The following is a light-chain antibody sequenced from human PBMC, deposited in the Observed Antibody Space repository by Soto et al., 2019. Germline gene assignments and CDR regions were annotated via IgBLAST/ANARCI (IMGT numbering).Light chain of an antibody. V-gene: IGKV1-39*01. J-gene: IGKJ1*01. CDR3: QQSYSSSWT. CDR1: QSISNS. Sequence: DLQLTQSPSSLSASVGDRVTITCRASQSISNSLNWYQQKPGKAPTLLIYGTSTLQNGVPSRFGGSGSGTDFTLTISSLQREDFATYYYQQSYSSSWTFGQGTKVAIK. CDR2: GTS.